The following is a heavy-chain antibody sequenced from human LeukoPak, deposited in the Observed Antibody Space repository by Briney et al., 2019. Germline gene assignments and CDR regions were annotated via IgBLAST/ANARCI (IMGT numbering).Heavy chain of an antibody. V-gene: IGHV1-8*01. CDR2: TNPNSGNT. CDR3: ARGRSSSWPYLFDY. D-gene: IGHD6-13*01. Sequence: ASVKVSCKASGYTFTSYDINWVRQATGQGLEWMGWTNPNSGNTGYAQKFQGRVTMTRNTSISTAYMELSSLRSEDTAVYYCARGRSSSWPYLFDYWGQGTLVTVSS. CDR1: GYTFTSYD. J-gene: IGHJ4*02.